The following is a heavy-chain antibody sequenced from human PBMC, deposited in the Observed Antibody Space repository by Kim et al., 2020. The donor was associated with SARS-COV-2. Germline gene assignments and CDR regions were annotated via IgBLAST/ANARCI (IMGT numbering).Heavy chain of an antibody. D-gene: IGHD6-13*01. V-gene: IGHV4-59*08. J-gene: IGHJ6*02. CDR3: ARRGSSSSPYYYGMDV. Sequence: SLKSRVTISVDTSKNQFSLKLSSVTAADTAVYYCARRGSSSSPYYYGMDVWGQGTTVTVSS.